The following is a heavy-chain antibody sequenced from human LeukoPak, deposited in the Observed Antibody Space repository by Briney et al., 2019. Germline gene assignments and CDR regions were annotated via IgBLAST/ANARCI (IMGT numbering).Heavy chain of an antibody. J-gene: IGHJ4*02. CDR1: GFTFSSYG. Sequence: TGRSLRLSCAASGFTFSSYGMHWVRQAPGKGLEWVAVIWYDGSNKYYADSVKGRFTISRDNSKNTLYLQMNSLRDEDTAVYYCAKDRRGYSSIDYWGQGTLVTVSS. D-gene: IGHD5-18*01. CDR3: AKDRRGYSSIDY. CDR2: IWYDGSNK. V-gene: IGHV3-33*06.